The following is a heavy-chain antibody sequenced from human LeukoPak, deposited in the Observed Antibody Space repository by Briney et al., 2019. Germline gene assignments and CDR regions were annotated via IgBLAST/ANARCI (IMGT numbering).Heavy chain of an antibody. Sequence: SETLSLTCTVSGGSISSYYWSWIRQPPGKGLEWIGYIYYSGSTNYNPSLKSRVTISVDTSKNQFSLKLSSVTAADTAVYYCARERYCSSTSCYQNPAFDIWGQGTMVTVSS. V-gene: IGHV4-59*01. CDR1: GGSISSYY. CDR3: ARERYCSSTSCYQNPAFDI. D-gene: IGHD2-2*01. J-gene: IGHJ3*02. CDR2: IYYSGST.